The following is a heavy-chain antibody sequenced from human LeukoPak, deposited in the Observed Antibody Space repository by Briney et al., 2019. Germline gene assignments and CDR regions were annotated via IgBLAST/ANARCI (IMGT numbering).Heavy chain of an antibody. CDR2: ISASDGST. Sequence: GGSLRLSCAASGFTFSNYAMTWVRQAPGKGLEWVSAISASDGSTYYADSLKGRFTISRDKSKDTLYLQMNSLRAEDTAVYYCAKDLNPMSTVTTFDYWGQGTLVTVSS. CDR3: AKDLNPMSTVTTFDY. J-gene: IGHJ4*02. D-gene: IGHD4-11*01. V-gene: IGHV3-23*01. CDR1: GFTFSNYA.